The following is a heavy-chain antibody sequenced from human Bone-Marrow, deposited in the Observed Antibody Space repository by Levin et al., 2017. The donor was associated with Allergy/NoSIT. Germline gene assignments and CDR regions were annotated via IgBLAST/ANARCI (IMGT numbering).Heavy chain of an antibody. J-gene: IGHJ4*02. CDR1: RFPRNYW. V-gene: IGHV3-74*03. CDR2: IDNDGTTA. D-gene: IGHD6-19*01. CDR3: AALPRGSAWSS. Sequence: ETLSLTCASRFPRNYWIHWVRQAPGQGLVWVARIDNDGTTATYADSVKGRVTPSKDNAKNTVFLQMNSLRAEDTAVYYCAALPRGSAWSSWGQGTLVTVSS.